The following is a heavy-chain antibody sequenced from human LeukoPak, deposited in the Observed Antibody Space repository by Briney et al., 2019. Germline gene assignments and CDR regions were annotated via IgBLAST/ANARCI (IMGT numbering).Heavy chain of an antibody. Sequence: GGSLRLSCAASGFTFSSYSMNWVRQAPGKGLEWVSSISSRSSYIYYADSVKGRFTISRDNAKNSLYLQMNSLRAEDTAVYYCARDRRSGGEAGPDYWGQGTLVTVSS. J-gene: IGHJ4*02. V-gene: IGHV3-21*01. CDR1: GFTFSSYS. CDR2: ISSRSSYI. D-gene: IGHD3-10*01. CDR3: ARDRRSGGEAGPDY.